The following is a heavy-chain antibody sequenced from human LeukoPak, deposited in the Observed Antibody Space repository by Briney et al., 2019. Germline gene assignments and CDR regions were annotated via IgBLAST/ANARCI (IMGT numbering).Heavy chain of an antibody. V-gene: IGHV1-18*01. CDR1: GYTFTSYG. Sequence: ASVKVSCKASGYTFTSYGISWVRQAPGQGLEWMGWISAYNGNTNYAQKLQGRVTMTTDTSTSTAYMELSSLRSEDTAVYYCGSGSYYKSLDYWGQGTLVTVSS. CDR2: ISAYNGNT. CDR3: GSGSYYKSLDY. J-gene: IGHJ4*02. D-gene: IGHD3-10*01.